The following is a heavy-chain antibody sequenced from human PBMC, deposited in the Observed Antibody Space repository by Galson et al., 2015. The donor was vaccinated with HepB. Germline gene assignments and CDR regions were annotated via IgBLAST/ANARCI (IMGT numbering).Heavy chain of an antibody. D-gene: IGHD4-23*01. CDR1: GYTFTSYA. J-gene: IGHJ4*02. CDR3: ARVSGWAVVTINPDHYFDY. V-gene: IGHV1-3*01. Sequence: SVKVSCKASGYTFTSYAMHWVRQAPGQRLEWMGWINAGNGNTKYSQKFQGRVTITRDTSASTAYMELSSLRSEDTAVYYCARVSGWAVVTINPDHYFDYWGQGTLVTVSS. CDR2: INAGNGNT.